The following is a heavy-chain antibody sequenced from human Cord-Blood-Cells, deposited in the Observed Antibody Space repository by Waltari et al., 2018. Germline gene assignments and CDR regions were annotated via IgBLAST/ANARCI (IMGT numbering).Heavy chain of an antibody. CDR2: INPNSGGT. D-gene: IGHD2-2*01. J-gene: IGHJ3*02. V-gene: IGHV1-2*05. CDR1: GYTFTGHH. Sequence: QVQLVQSGAAVKQPGASVKVSCKASGYTFTGHHSHWRRQAPGQGLEWMGRINPNSGGTNYAQKFQGRVTMTRDTSISTAYMELSRLRSDDTVVYYCARASTSSYAFDIWGQGTMVTVSS. CDR3: ARASTSSYAFDI.